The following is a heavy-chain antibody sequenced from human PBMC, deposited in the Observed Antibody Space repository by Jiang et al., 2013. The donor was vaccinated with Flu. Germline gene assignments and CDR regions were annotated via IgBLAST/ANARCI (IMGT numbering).Heavy chain of an antibody. D-gene: IGHD6-19*01. CDR3: ARQYSSGWYGYNWFDP. CDR2: IDPSDSYT. Sequence: PGKGLEWMGRIDPSDSYTNYSPSFKGHVTISADNSITTAYLQWSSLKASDTAMYYCARQYSSGWYGYNWFDPWGQGTLVTVSS. J-gene: IGHJ5*02. V-gene: IGHV5-10-1*01.